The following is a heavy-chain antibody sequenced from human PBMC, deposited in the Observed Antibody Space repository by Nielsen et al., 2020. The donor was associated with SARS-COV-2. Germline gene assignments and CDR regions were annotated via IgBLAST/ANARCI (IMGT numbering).Heavy chain of an antibody. Sequence: SETLSLTCTVSGGSLSSGGYYWSWIRPHPGKGLEGIGYIYYIGSTYHNPSRKSRVTIAVATSKNQFSLKLGSVTAADTAVYYCDRDYTANYYGLDVWGQGTTVTVSS. CDR1: GGSLSSGGYY. V-gene: IGHV4-31*03. D-gene: IGHD2-21*02. CDR3: DRDYTANYYGLDV. CDR2: IYYIGST. J-gene: IGHJ6*02.